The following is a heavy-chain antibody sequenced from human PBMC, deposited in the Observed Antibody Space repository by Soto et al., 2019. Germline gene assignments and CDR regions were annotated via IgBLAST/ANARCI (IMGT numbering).Heavy chain of an antibody. CDR1: GYTFTSYG. CDR3: AQVIPGIAEAGNYNWFDP. D-gene: IGHD6-13*01. CDR2: ISAYNGNT. V-gene: IGHV1-18*01. J-gene: IGHJ5*02. Sequence: ASVKVSCKASGYTFTSYGISWVRQAPGQGLEWMGWISAYNGNTNYAQKLQGRVTMTTDTSTSTAYMELRSLRSDDTAVYYCAQVIPGIAEAGNYNWFDPCSQRTLVTVSS.